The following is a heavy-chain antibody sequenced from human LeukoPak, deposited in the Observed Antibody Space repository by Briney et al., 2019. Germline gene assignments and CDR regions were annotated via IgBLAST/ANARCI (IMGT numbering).Heavy chain of an antibody. CDR2: IKPDGGEK. J-gene: IGHJ5*02. CDR3: AKDPYSSSWNNWFDP. Sequence: QSGGSLRLSCAVSGFTFSNYWMTWVRQAPGKGLEWVANIKPDGGEKYYVDSVKGRFSISRDNAENSLYLQMSSLRAEDTAVYYCAKDPYSSSWNNWFDPWGQGTLVTVSS. D-gene: IGHD6-13*01. CDR1: GFTFSNYW. V-gene: IGHV3-7*03.